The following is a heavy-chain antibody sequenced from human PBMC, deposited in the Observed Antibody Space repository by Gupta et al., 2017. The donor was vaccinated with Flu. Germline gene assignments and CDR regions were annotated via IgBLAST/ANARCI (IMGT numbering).Heavy chain of an antibody. Sequence: QLQLQRWGAGLLMPSETLSLICAANGGSFSDYYWGCIRQPPGKGLEWIGDINHSGYTNYNPSLKSRVTISVDTSKNQFSLKLSSMTAADTAVYYCARGRHGMDVWGQGTTVSVSS. CDR3: ARGRHGMDV. CDR1: GGSFSDYY. CDR2: INHSGYT. V-gene: IGHV4-34*01. J-gene: IGHJ6*02.